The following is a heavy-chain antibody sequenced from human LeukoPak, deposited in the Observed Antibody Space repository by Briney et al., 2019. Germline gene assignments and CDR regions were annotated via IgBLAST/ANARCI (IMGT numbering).Heavy chain of an antibody. J-gene: IGHJ4*02. V-gene: IGHV1-8*01. CDR2: MNPNSGNT. CDR1: GYTFTSYD. Sequence: ASVKVSCKASGYTFTSYDIDWVRQATGQGLEWMGWMNPNSGNTGYAQKFQGRVTMTRNTSISTAYMELSSLRSEDTAVYHCARGVLLWFGELPYFDYWGQGTLVTVSS. CDR3: ARGVLLWFGELPYFDY. D-gene: IGHD3-10*01.